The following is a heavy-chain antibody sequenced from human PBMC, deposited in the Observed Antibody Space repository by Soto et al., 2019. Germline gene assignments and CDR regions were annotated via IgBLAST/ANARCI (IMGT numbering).Heavy chain of an antibody. D-gene: IGHD6-13*01. CDR2: INPNSGNT. Sequence: QVQLVQSGAEVKKPGASVKVSCKASGYTFTSYDINWVRQATGQGLEWMGWINPNSGNTGYAQKFQGRVTMTRNTSRSTAYRGLSSLRSEDPAVYYCASESTAACTGWFDPWAQGTLVTVSS. V-gene: IGHV1-8*01. CDR1: GYTFTSYD. CDR3: ASESTAACTGWFDP. J-gene: IGHJ5*02.